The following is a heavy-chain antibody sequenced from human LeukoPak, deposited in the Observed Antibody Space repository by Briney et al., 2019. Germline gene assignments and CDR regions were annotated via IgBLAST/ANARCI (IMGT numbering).Heavy chain of an antibody. J-gene: IGHJ4*02. CDR3: ARVTGYPQVLLFDY. D-gene: IGHD1-20*01. Sequence: PSETLSLTCTVSGGSIRSSYYYWGWIRQPPGKGLEWIGSIYDSGSTNYNPSLKSRVTISVDTSKNQFSLKLSSVTAADTAVYYCARVTGYPQVLLFDYWGQGTLVTVSS. CDR2: IYDSGST. V-gene: IGHV4-39*07. CDR1: GGSIRSSYYY.